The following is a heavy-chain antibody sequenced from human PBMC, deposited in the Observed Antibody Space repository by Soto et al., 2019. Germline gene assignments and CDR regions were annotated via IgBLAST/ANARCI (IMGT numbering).Heavy chain of an antibody. J-gene: IGHJ6*02. V-gene: IGHV1-69*13. D-gene: IGHD6-19*01. CDR3: ASGVAVADIFYYYYGMDV. Sequence: SVKVSCKASGGTFSSYAISWVRQAPGQGLEWMGGIIPIFGTANYAQKFQGRVTITADESTSTAYMELSSLRSEDTAVYYCASGVAVADIFYYYYGMDVWGQGTTVTVSS. CDR1: GGTFSSYA. CDR2: IIPIFGTA.